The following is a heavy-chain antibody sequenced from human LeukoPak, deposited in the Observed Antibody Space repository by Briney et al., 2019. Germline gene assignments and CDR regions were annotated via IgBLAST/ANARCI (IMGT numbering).Heavy chain of an antibody. Sequence: GESLTISCKGSGYSFTSYWIGWVRQMPGKGLEWMGIIYPGDSDTRYSPSFQGQVTISADKSISTAYLQWSSLKASDTAIYYCAGALAATGGAFDIWGQGTMVTVSS. CDR2: IYPGDSDT. V-gene: IGHV5-51*01. CDR1: GYSFTSYW. J-gene: IGHJ3*02. D-gene: IGHD2-15*01. CDR3: AGALAATGGAFDI.